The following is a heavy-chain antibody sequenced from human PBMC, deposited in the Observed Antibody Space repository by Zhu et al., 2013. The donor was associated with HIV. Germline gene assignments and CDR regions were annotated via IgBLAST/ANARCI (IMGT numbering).Heavy chain of an antibody. Sequence: QVQLVQSGAEVKKPGSSVKVSCKASGGTFSSYAISWVRQAPGQGLEWMGGIIPIFGTANYAQKFQGRVTITADESTSTAYMELSSLRSEDTAVYYCARDRLGDTAMVHYYYMDVWGKGTTVTVSS. CDR1: GGTFSSYA. CDR3: ARDRLGDTAMVHYYYMDV. D-gene: IGHD5-18*01. J-gene: IGHJ6*03. CDR2: IIPIFGTA. V-gene: IGHV1-69*01.